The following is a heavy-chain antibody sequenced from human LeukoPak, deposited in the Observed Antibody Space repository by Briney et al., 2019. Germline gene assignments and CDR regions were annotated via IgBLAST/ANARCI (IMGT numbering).Heavy chain of an antibody. CDR2: INDSGGT. CDR1: GGSFSSYY. CDR3: ARGPRGAKSSGWYLLGFDY. V-gene: IGHV4-34*01. J-gene: IGHJ4*02. Sequence: SETLSLTCSVYGGSFSSYYWSWIRQPPGKGLEWIGEINDSGGTNYNPSLKSRFTISVDTPKSQFSLKLSSVTAADTAIYYCARGPRGAKSSGWYLLGFDYWGQGTLVTVSS. D-gene: IGHD6-19*01.